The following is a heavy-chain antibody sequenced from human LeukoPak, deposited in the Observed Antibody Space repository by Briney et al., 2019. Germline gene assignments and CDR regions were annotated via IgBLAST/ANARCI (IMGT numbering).Heavy chain of an antibody. CDR2: ASYYVGKQ. CDR1: GFTFSDYA. Sequence: PSGGSLRLSCTASGFTFSDYAMSWVRQAPGKGLEWVSTASYYVGKQYHADSVRGRFTVSRDNSRNTVSLQMSSLRVEDTGIYYCAKAGIGADGAGFFCEYWGQGTLVTVSS. D-gene: IGHD1-1*01. V-gene: IGHV3-23*01. J-gene: IGHJ4*02. CDR3: AKAGIGADGAGFFCEY.